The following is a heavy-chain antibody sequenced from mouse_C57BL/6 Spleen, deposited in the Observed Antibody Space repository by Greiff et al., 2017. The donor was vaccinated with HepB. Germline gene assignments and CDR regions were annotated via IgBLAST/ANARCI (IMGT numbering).Heavy chain of an antibody. J-gene: IGHJ4*01. V-gene: IGHV1-82*01. CDR3: AREDWDYAMDY. CDR2: IYPGDGDT. CDR1: GYAFSSSW. D-gene: IGHD4-1*01. Sequence: VHLVESGPELVKPGASVKISCKASGYAFSSSWMNWVKQRPGKGLEWIGRIYPGDGDTNYNGKFKGKATLTADKSSSTAYMQLSSLTSVDSAVYFCAREDWDYAMDYWGPGTSVTVSS.